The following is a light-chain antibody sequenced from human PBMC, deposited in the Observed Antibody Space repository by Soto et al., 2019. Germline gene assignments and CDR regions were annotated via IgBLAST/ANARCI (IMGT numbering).Light chain of an antibody. CDR2: GAS. V-gene: IGKV3-20*01. CDR3: QQYDSLPRT. J-gene: IGKJ1*01. Sequence: DIVLTQFPGTLSLSPGERATLSCRTSKSITANYLAWYQQKPGQAPRLLIYGASNRASGIPDRFSGSASGTDFTLTITRLEPEDFPVYYCQQYDSLPRTFGRGPKVEIK. CDR1: KSITANY.